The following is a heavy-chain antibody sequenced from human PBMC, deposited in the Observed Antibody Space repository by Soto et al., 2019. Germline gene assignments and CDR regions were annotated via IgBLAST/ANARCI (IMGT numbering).Heavy chain of an antibody. V-gene: IGHV1-3*04. CDR2: IHTAKGNT. Sequence: QVQLVQSATEVKKPGASVKISCKASGYTFTNNVIHWLRQAPGQTLEWMGWIHTAKGNTKYSQKFEARVTLTRDTAASTAYMELNSLRSDHTAVYYCARDPIWTYTWNYARLNYLDPWGQGTLVTVSS. CDR3: ARDPIWTYTWNYARLNYLDP. D-gene: IGHD1-7*01. J-gene: IGHJ5*02. CDR1: GYTFTNNV.